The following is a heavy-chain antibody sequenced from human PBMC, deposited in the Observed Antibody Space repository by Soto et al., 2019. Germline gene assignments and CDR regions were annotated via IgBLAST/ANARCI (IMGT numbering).Heavy chain of an antibody. CDR1: GYTFIRYG. J-gene: IGHJ4*02. V-gene: IGHV1-3*01. CDR3: ARGLNGYLHYFDY. CDR2: INAGNGNT. D-gene: IGHD5-18*01. Sequence: ASVKVSCKASGYTFIRYGITWVRQAPGQRLEWMGWINAGNGNTKYSQKFQGRVTITRDTSASTAYMELSSLRSEDTAVYYCARGLNGYLHYFDYWGQGTPVTVSS.